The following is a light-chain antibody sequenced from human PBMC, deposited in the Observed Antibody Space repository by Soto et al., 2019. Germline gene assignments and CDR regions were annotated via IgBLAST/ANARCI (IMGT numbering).Light chain of an antibody. CDR3: YSYRGYYTRV. J-gene: IGLJ1*01. CDR2: EVS. CDR1: SSDVGGYNF. V-gene: IGLV2-14*01. Sequence: QSVLTQPASVSGSPGQSITISCTGTSSDVGGYNFVSWYQQHPGRAPKLLIYEVSRRPSGVSNRFSGSKSGDTASLTISGLQAEDEADYYCYSYRGYYTRVFGTGGKV.